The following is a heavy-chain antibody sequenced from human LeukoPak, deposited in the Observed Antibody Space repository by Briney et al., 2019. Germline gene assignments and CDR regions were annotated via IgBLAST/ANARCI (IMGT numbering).Heavy chain of an antibody. Sequence: GGSLRLSCAASGFTFSSYAMHWVRQAPGKGLEWVAVISYDGSNKYYADSVKGRFTISRDNAKNTLYLQMNSLRAEDTAVYYCVRDNYYAMDVWGQGTTVTVSS. J-gene: IGHJ6*02. CDR1: GFTFSSYA. CDR2: ISYDGSNK. V-gene: IGHV3-30-3*01. CDR3: VRDNYYAMDV.